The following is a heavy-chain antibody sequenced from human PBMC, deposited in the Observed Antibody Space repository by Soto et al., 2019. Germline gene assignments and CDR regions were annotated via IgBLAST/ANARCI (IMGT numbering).Heavy chain of an antibody. CDR3: ARGAGGVVIVYFDY. CDR1: GFTFSSYA. Sequence: GGSLRLSCAASGFTFSSYAMHWVRQAPGKGLEWVAVISYDGSNKYYADSVKGRFTISRENYKNTLYLQMNSLRAEDTAVYYCARGAGGVVIVYFDYWGQGTLVTVSS. D-gene: IGHD3-3*01. J-gene: IGHJ4*02. CDR2: ISYDGSNK. V-gene: IGHV3-30-3*01.